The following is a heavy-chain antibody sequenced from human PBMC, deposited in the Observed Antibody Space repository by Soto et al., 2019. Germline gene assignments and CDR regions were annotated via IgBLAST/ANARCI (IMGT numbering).Heavy chain of an antibody. J-gene: IGHJ6*02. CDR3: AQNYDFWSGPEDYYYYGMDV. Sequence: PGGSLRLSCAASGFTFSSYAMSWVRQAPGKGLEWVSAISGSGGSTYYADSVKGRFTISRDNSKNTLYLQMNSLRAEDTAVYYCAQNYDFWSGPEDYYYYGMDVWGQGTTVTVSS. CDR2: ISGSGGST. V-gene: IGHV3-23*01. CDR1: GFTFSSYA. D-gene: IGHD3-3*01.